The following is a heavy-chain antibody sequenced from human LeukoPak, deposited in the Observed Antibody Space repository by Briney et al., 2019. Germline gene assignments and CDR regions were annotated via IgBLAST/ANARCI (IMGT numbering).Heavy chain of an antibody. CDR3: ARTIAVGYFDY. CDR1: GFTFSSYW. Sequence: TGGSLRLSCAASGFTFSSYWMSWVRQAPGKGLEWVANTKQDGSEKYYVDSAKGRFTISRDNAKNSLYLQMNSLRAEDTAVYYCARTIAVGYFDYWGQGTLVTVSS. D-gene: IGHD6-19*01. V-gene: IGHV3-7*01. J-gene: IGHJ4*02. CDR2: TKQDGSEK.